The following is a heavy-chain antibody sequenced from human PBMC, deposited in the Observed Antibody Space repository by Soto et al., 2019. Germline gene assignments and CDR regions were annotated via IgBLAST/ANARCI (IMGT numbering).Heavy chain of an antibody. J-gene: IGHJ4*02. CDR1: GFTFSSYA. V-gene: IGHV3-64*01. D-gene: IGHD2-21*02. CDR2: INRNGGST. CDR3: ARGGSDYYFDY. Sequence: EVQLVESGGGLVQPGGSLRLSCAASGFTFSSYAMHWVRQAPGKGLEYVSTINRNGGSTYYANSVKGRFTISRDNSKNTLYLQMGSLRAEDMAVYYCARGGSDYYFDYWGQGTLVPVSS.